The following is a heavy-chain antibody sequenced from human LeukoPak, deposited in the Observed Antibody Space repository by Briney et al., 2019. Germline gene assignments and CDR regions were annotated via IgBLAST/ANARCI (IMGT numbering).Heavy chain of an antibody. CDR2: IYTSGST. J-gene: IGHJ6*03. CDR3: ARVKVGATTYYYYYYMDV. CDR1: GGSISSGSYY. V-gene: IGHV4-61*02. Sequence: SETLSLTCTVSGGSISSGSYYWSWIRQPAGKGLEWIGRIYTSGSTNYNPSLKSRVTISVDTSKNQFSLKLSSVTAADTAVYYCARVKVGATTYYYYYYMDVWGKGTTVTVSS. D-gene: IGHD1-26*01.